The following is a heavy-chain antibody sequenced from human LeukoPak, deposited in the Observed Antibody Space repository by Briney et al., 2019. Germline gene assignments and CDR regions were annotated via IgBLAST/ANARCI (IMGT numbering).Heavy chain of an antibody. J-gene: IGHJ4*02. V-gene: IGHV4-59*01. CDR1: GGSISSDY. Sequence: SETLSLTCTVSGGSISSDYWSWIREPPGKGLEWIGYIYYRGSTNYNPSLKSRVTISVDTSKNQFSLKLSSVTAADTAVYYCARLSGYSSGHYYSDYWGQGTLVTVSS. CDR2: IYYRGST. CDR3: ARLSGYSSGHYYSDY. D-gene: IGHD3-22*01.